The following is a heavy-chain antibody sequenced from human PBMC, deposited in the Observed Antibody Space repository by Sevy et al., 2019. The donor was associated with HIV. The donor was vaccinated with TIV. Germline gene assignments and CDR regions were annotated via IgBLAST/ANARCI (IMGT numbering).Heavy chain of an antibody. D-gene: IGHD3-3*01. CDR3: AGGSWSGFDY. V-gene: IGHV3-33*01. CDR1: GFTFSSYG. Sequence: GESLKISCAASGFTFSSYGMHWVRQAPGKGLEWVAVIWYDGSNKYYADSVKGRFTISRDNSNKILYLEMNTLRVEDTAVYYCAGGSWSGFDYWGQGTLVTVSS. CDR2: IWYDGSNK. J-gene: IGHJ4*02.